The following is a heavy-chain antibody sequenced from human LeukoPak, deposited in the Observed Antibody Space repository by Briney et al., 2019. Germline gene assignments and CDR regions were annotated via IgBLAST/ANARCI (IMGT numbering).Heavy chain of an antibody. CDR1: GFSVNNYW. CDR3: ASDFVGDQDY. CDR2: INIDGSIT. V-gene: IGHV3-74*01. J-gene: IGHJ4*02. D-gene: IGHD2-21*01. Sequence: GGSLRLSCAASGFSVNNYWMHWVRQAPGKGLVWVSRINIDGSITNYAGSVKGRFTISRDNAKNTLDLQMNSLRPEDTAVYYCASDFVGDQDYWGQGTLVTVSS.